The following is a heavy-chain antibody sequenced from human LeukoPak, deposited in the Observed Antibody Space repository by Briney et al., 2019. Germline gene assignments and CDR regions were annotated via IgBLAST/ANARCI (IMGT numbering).Heavy chain of an antibody. CDR3: GRGKSPAAVDD. J-gene: IGHJ4*02. D-gene: IGHD2-2*01. CDR2: INSDGSDI. CDR1: GFTFSDGY. V-gene: IGHV3-74*01. Sequence: PGGSLRLSCAASGFTFSDGYMHWVRQPPGKGLVWVSHINSDGSDINYADSVKGRFTISRDNAKNTLYLQMNSLRVEDTALYYCGRGKSPAAVDDWGQGTLVTVPS.